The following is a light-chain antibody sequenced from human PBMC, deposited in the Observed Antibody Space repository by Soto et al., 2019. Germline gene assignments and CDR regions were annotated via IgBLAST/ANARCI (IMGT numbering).Light chain of an antibody. J-gene: IGKJ1*01. CDR1: QSISSW. Sequence: DIHMTQSPSTLSASVGYRVTITCRASQSISSWLAWYQQKPGKAPKLLIYDASSLESGVPSRFSGSGSGTEFTLTISSLQPDDFATYYCQQYNSYSGTFGQGTKVDI. CDR2: DAS. V-gene: IGKV1-5*01. CDR3: QQYNSYSGT.